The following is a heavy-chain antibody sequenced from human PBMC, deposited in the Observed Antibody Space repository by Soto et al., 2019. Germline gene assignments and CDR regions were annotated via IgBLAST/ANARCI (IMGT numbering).Heavy chain of an antibody. D-gene: IGHD3-3*01. V-gene: IGHV3-15*01. CDR3: TTDDFWNNYQFY. CDR1: GLNFRSSW. CDR2: IKSEADSGTT. J-gene: IGHJ4*02. Sequence: VGSLRLSCVASGLNFRSSWMAWFRQTPVNGPEWVGLIKSEADSGTTDYTESVKDRFTISRDDAKNTLYLQMNSLRTDDTAVYYCTTDDFWNNYQFYWGQGTLVTVSS.